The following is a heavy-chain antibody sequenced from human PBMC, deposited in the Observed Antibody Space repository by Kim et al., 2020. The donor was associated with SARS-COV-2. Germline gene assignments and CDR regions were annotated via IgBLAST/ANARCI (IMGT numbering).Heavy chain of an antibody. D-gene: IGHD3-22*01. Sequence: SETLSLTCTVSGGSISSGGYYWSWIRQHPGKGLEWIGYIDYSGSTYSIPSLKSRLIISVDTSKNQFSLKLSSLTAADTAVYYCARDEVIDYYHSTGHYRYNWLDPWGQGTLVTVSS. CDR1: GGSISSGGYY. J-gene: IGHJ5*02. CDR3: ARDEVIDYYHSTGHYRYNWLDP. CDR2: IDYSGST. V-gene: IGHV4-31*03.